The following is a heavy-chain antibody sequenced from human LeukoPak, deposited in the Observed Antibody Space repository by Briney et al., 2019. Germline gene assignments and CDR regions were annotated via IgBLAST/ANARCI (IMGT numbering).Heavy chain of an antibody. D-gene: IGHD3-10*01. CDR3: ARSAQLDVLLLFDP. J-gene: IGHJ5*02. Sequence: SETLSLTCTVYGGSFTDYFWTWIRQSPGKGLEWIGEINDYTGDTNYNPSLNSRVSISLEKSKNQFSLKLSSVTAADTAVYYCARSAQLDVLLLFDPWGQGTLVTVSS. V-gene: IGHV4-34*01. CDR2: INDYTGDT. CDR1: GGSFTDYF.